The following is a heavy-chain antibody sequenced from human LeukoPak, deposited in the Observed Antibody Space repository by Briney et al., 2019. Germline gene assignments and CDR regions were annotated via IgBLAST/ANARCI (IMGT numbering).Heavy chain of an antibody. CDR3: ARRRTIGDYDY. D-gene: IGHD3-16*01. V-gene: IGHV3-74*01. CDR1: GFTFSNYW. Sequence: GGSLRLSCAASGFTFSNYWMHWVRHAPGKGLMWASRISSDGSSADYADSVKGRFTISRDNAKNTLYLQMNSLRVEDTAVYYCARRRTIGDYDYWGQGTLVTVSS. CDR2: ISSDGSSA. J-gene: IGHJ4*02.